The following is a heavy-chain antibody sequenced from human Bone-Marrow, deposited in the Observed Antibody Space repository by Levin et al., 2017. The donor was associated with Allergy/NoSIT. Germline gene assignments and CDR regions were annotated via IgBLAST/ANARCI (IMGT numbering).Heavy chain of an antibody. CDR1: GSSLAETT. Sequence: GGSLRLSCRVSGSSLAETTIMWVRQAPGKGLEWIGGFDPEDSVTVHARKFQGRITMTEDTSSDTAYMELRSLRSEDTAVYFCAALSDDFDIWGQGTMVTVSS. CDR2: FDPEDSVT. CDR3: AALSDDFDI. V-gene: IGHV1-24*01. J-gene: IGHJ3*02.